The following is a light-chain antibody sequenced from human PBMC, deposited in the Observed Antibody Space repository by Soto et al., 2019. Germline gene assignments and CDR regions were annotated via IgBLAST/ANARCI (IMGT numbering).Light chain of an antibody. CDR1: QSISRY. V-gene: IGKV1-39*01. J-gene: IGKJ1*01. Sequence: DIQMTQSPSSLSASVGDRITITCRASQSISRYLNWYQHKPGKAPKLLINAASSLERGVPSRFSGGGSGTDFTLNISSLQPDDFATYYCQQYYRATPWTFGQGTKVEVK. CDR2: AAS. CDR3: QQYYRATPWT.